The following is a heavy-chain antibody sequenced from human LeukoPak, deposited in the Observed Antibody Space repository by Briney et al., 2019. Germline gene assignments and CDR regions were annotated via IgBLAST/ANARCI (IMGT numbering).Heavy chain of an antibody. Sequence: SGGSLRLSCAASGFTFNRIWMTWVRQAPGKGLEWVANIKEDGREKWYGGSVKGRFTISRDNAKDSVYLQMNSLRAEDTALYYCAMGTLADVWGPGTLVTVSS. CDR1: GFTFNRIW. CDR2: IKEDGREK. CDR3: AMGTLADV. D-gene: IGHD1-1*01. J-gene: IGHJ4*02. V-gene: IGHV3-7*05.